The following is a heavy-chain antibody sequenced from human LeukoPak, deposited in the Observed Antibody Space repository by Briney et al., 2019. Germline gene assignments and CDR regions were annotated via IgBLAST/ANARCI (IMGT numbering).Heavy chain of an antibody. CDR3: AKDSYVSGRPLHTFDV. CDR2: TSGDGAST. D-gene: IGHD3-10*01. J-gene: IGHJ3*01. CDR1: GFTFAIHA. V-gene: IGHV3-23*01. Sequence: GGSLRLSCAASGFTFAIHAMTWVRQAPGKGLEWVSGTSGDGASTHYAESVKGQFTISRDNSQNTLFLQMNSLRVEDTAIYYCAKDSYVSGRPLHTFDVWGQGTMVTVSS.